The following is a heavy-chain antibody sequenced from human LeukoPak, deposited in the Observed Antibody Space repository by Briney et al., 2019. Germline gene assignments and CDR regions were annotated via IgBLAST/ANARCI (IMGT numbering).Heavy chain of an antibody. CDR2: ISYDGSNK. CDR1: GFTFSSYA. J-gene: IGHJ4*02. Sequence: PGGSLRLSCAASGFTFSSYAMHWVRQAPGKGLEWVAVISYDGSNKYYADSVKGRFTISRDNSKNTLYLQMNSLRAEDTAVYYCARGHDYYGSGSYFDYWGQGTLVTVSS. D-gene: IGHD3-10*01. V-gene: IGHV3-30-3*01. CDR3: ARGHDYYGSGSYFDY.